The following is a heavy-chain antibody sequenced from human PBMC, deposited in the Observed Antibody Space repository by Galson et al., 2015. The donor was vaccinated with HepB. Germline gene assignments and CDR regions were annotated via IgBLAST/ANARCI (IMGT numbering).Heavy chain of an antibody. J-gene: IGHJ4*02. D-gene: IGHD3-22*01. V-gene: IGHV3-74*01. CDR1: GFTFSSYW. CDR2: IKSDGSST. CDR3: AKAREGSTSGYYYNGPDSYYFDY. Sequence: SLRLSCAASGFTFSSYWMHWVRQAPGKGLVWVSRIKSDGSSTDYADSVKGRFTMSRDNAKNTLYLQMNSLRAEDTAVYFCAKAREGSTSGYYYNGPDSYYFDYWGQGTLVTVSS.